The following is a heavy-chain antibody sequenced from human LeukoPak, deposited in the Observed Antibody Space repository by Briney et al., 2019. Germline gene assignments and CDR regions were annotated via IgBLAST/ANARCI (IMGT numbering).Heavy chain of an antibody. CDR3: ARHERGMWWQQLPPAYYYMDV. CDR1: GGSISSSSYY. Sequence: SETLSLTCTVSGGSISSSSYYWDWIRQPPGKGLEWIGSIYYSGSTYYNPSLKSRVTISVDTSKNQFSLKLSSVTAADTAVYYCARHERGMWWQQLPPAYYYMDVWGKGTTVTVSS. CDR2: IYYSGST. J-gene: IGHJ6*03. D-gene: IGHD6-13*01. V-gene: IGHV4-39*01.